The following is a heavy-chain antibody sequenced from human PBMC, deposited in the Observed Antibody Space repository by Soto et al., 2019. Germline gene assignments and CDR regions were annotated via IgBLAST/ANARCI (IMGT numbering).Heavy chain of an antibody. V-gene: IGHV3-30*18. D-gene: IGHD2-21*02. CDR2: ISYDGSNK. Sequence: PGGSLRLSCAASGFTFSSYGMHWVRQAPGKGLEWVAVISYDGSNKYYADSVKGRFTISRDNSKNTLYLQMNSLRAEDTAVYYCANSPYCGGDCYLDYWGQGTLVTVSS. CDR3: ANSPYCGGDCYLDY. CDR1: GFTFSSYG. J-gene: IGHJ4*02.